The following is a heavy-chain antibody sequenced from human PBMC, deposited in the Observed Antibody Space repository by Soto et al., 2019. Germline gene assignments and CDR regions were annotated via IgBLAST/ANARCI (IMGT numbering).Heavy chain of an antibody. Sequence: EVKLVESGGKLVQPGGSLRLSCAASGFTFSGYGMNWVRQAPGKGLEWVSYISNAASSIYYADSVKGRFTVSRDNAKGSLYLQIDSLRAEDTAVYYCARGDWSSGYWGQGALVTVSS. D-gene: IGHD1-1*01. J-gene: IGHJ4*02. CDR2: ISNAASSI. V-gene: IGHV3-48*01. CDR3: ARGDWSSGY. CDR1: GFTFSGYG.